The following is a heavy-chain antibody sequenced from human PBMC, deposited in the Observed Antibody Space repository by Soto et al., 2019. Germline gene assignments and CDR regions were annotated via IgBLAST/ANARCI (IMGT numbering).Heavy chain of an antibody. J-gene: IGHJ6*01. CDR2: INHSGST. CDR3: ARGGYYYYGIDV. CDR1: GGCFSGYY. V-gene: IGHV4-34*01. Sequence: PSETMSLTGAVGGGCFSGYYWNWIRQPPGKGLDSIGEINHSGSTNYNPSLKSRVTISVDTSKNQFSLKLSSVTAADTAVYYCARGGYYYYGIDVWGQGTTVTVSS.